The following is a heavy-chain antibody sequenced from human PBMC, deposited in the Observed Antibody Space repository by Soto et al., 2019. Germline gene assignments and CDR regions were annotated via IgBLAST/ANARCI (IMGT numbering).Heavy chain of an antibody. CDR2: TYYRSQWYN. V-gene: IGHV6-1*01. D-gene: IGHD6-6*01. Sequence: SQTLSLTCAISGDSLSSDTAAWNWIRQSPSRGLEWLGRTYYRSQWYNDYSLSVKGRITITPDTSKNQFSLQLNSVTPDDTAVYYCAKEFSSSASDDYYYYGMDVWGQGTTVTVSS. CDR3: AKEFSSSASDDYYYYGMDV. J-gene: IGHJ6*02. CDR1: GDSLSSDTAA.